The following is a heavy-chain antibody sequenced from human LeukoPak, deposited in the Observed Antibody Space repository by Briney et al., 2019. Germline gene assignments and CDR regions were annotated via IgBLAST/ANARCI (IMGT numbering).Heavy chain of an antibody. Sequence: GGTLRLSCAASGFTFSSYGMSWVRQAPGKGLEWVSAISGSGGRTYYADSVKGRFTISRDNSKNTLYLQMNSLRAEDTAVYNCAKGDFYGSGRDYYYYMDVWGKGTTVTISS. CDR1: GFTFSSYG. D-gene: IGHD3-10*01. CDR2: ISGSGGRT. J-gene: IGHJ6*03. CDR3: AKGDFYGSGRDYYYYMDV. V-gene: IGHV3-23*01.